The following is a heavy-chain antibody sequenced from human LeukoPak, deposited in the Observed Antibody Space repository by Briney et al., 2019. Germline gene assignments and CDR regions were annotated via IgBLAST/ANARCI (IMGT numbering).Heavy chain of an antibody. CDR3: AGGYYGSGSYYKRANAPFDY. D-gene: IGHD3-10*01. V-gene: IGHV4-59*01. J-gene: IGHJ4*02. Sequence: SETLSLTCTVSRGSISSYYWSWIRQPPGKGLEWIGYNYYSGSTNYNPSLKSRVTISVDTSKNQFSLKLSSVTAADTAVYYCAGGYYGSGSYYKRANAPFDYWGQGTLVTVSS. CDR2: NYYSGST. CDR1: RGSISSYY.